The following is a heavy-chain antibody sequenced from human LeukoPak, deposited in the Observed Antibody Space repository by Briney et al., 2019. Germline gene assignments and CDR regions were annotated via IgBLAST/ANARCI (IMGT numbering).Heavy chain of an antibody. CDR2: IYYSGST. CDR3: AREYYDILTYSEPNYYMDV. Sequence: PSETLSLTCTVSGGSVSSGSYYWSWIRQPPGKGLEWIGYIYYSGSTNYNPSLKSRVTISVDTSKNQFSLKLSSVTAADTAVYYCAREYYDILTYSEPNYYMDVWGKGTTVTVSS. V-gene: IGHV4-61*01. J-gene: IGHJ6*03. D-gene: IGHD3-9*01. CDR1: GGSVSSGSYY.